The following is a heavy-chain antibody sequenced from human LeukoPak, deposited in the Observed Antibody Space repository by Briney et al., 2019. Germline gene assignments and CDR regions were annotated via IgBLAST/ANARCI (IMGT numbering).Heavy chain of an antibody. CDR1: GYSISSGYY. CDR3: ARERMELPDYYYYYGMDV. V-gene: IGHV4-38-2*02. CDR2: IYHSGST. J-gene: IGHJ6*04. Sequence: SETLSLTCAVSGYSISSGYYWGLIRQPPGKGLEWIGSIYHSGSTYYNPSLKSRVTISVDTSKNQFSLKLSSVTAADTAVYYCARERMELPDYYYYYGMDVWGKGTTVTVSS. D-gene: IGHD1-7*01.